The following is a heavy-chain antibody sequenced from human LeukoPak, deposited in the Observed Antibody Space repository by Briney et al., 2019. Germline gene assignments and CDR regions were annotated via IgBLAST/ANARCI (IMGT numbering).Heavy chain of an antibody. V-gene: IGHV1-69*01. Sequence: AAAKVSCKASGGTFSSYAIIWVRQAPGQGLEWMGGVIPIFGTANYAQKFQGRVTITADESTSTAYMELSSLRSEDTAVYYCARSGGDDYVWGSFLDYWGQGTLVTVSS. D-gene: IGHD3-16*01. CDR3: ARSGGDDYVWGSFLDY. CDR1: GGTFSSYA. CDR2: VIPIFGTA. J-gene: IGHJ4*02.